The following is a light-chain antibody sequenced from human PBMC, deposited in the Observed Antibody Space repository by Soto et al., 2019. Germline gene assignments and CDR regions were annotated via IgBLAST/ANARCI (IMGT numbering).Light chain of an antibody. CDR3: SSYTSSSIWV. V-gene: IGLV2-14*01. Sequence: QSALTQPASVSGSPGQSITISCTGTSSDVGGYNYVSWYQQHPGKAPKLMIYDVSNRPSGVSNRFPGSKSGNTASLTISGLQAEDEADYYCSSYTSSSIWVFGGGTKVTVL. J-gene: IGLJ3*02. CDR2: DVS. CDR1: SSDVGGYNY.